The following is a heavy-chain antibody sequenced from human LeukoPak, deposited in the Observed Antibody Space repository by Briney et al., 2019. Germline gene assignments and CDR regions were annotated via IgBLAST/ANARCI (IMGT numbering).Heavy chain of an antibody. D-gene: IGHD1-26*01. CDR2: ISGSGGST. J-gene: IGHJ5*02. V-gene: IGHV3-23*01. CDR3: AKEEPPRGAWVGDWFDP. Sequence: GGSLRLSCAASGFTFSSYAMSWVRQAPGKGLEWVSAISGSGGSTYYADSVKGRFTISRDNSKNTLYLQMNSLRAEGTAVYYCAKEEPPRGAWVGDWFDPWGQGTLVTVSS. CDR1: GFTFSSYA.